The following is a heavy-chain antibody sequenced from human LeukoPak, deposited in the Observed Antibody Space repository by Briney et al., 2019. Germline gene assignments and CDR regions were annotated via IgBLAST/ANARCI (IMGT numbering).Heavy chain of an antibody. V-gene: IGHV1-2*06. CDR2: INPNSGGT. J-gene: IGHJ4*02. D-gene: IGHD6-13*01. Sequence: ASVKVSXKASGYTFTGYYMHWVRQAPGQGLEWMGRINPNSGGTNYAQKFQGRVTMTRDTSISTAYMELSRLRSDDTAVYYCARAGYSSSWRVDYWGQGTLVTVSS. CDR1: GYTFTGYY. CDR3: ARAGYSSSWRVDY.